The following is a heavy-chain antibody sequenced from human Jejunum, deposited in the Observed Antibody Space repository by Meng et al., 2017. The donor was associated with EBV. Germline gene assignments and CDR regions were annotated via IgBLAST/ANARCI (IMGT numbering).Heavy chain of an antibody. CDR3: TSRVVTTNDY. CDR1: GFNFDTTW. Sequence: VRLVESGGGFVKPGGSLRLSCAASGFNFDTTWMNWVRQAPGKGPEWIGRIKRKSDGLTTEYIASVQGRFIISRDDSNNILYLEMNGLKTEDTAVYYCTSRVVTTNDYWGQGTLVTVSS. D-gene: IGHD4-17*01. CDR2: IKRKSDGLTT. J-gene: IGHJ4*02. V-gene: IGHV3-15*01.